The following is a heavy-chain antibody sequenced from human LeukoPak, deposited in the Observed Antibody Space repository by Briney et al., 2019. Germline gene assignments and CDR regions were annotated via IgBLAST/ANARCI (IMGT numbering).Heavy chain of an antibody. V-gene: IGHV4-31*03. Sequence: PSETLSLTCTVSGGSISSGDYYRSWIRQHPGKGLEWIGYISYSGNTYYNPSLKSRAAISADTPKNQFSLKLSSTTAADTAVYYCARAPVATPSEFDYWGQGTLVTVSS. CDR2: ISYSGNT. J-gene: IGHJ4*02. CDR1: GGSISSGDYY. D-gene: IGHD5-12*01. CDR3: ARAPVATPSEFDY.